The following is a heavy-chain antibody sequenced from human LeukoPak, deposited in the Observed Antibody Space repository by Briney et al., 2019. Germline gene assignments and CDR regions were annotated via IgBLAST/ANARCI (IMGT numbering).Heavy chain of an antibody. D-gene: IGHD5-12*01. V-gene: IGHV5-51*01. CDR2: IYPGDSDT. J-gene: IGHJ4*02. CDR3: ARSPKNVAYNSGLDYFDF. Sequence: GESLKISCKGSGYSFTSYWIGRVRQMPGKGLEWMGIIYPGDSDTRYSPSFQGQVTISADKSISTAYLQWSSLKASDTAMFYCARSPKNVAYNSGLDYFDFWGQGTLVTVSS. CDR1: GYSFTSYW.